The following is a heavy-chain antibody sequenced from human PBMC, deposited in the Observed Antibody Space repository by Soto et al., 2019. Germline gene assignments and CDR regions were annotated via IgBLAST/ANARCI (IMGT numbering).Heavy chain of an antibody. D-gene: IGHD3-3*01. CDR3: AKAIGIDFSWFDS. J-gene: IGHJ5*01. V-gene: IGHV4-31*03. CDR2: IHHSGNS. CDR1: GGSISSGGPH. Sequence: QVKLQESGPGLVKTSQTLSLTCTVSGGSISSGGPHWSRIRQRPGKGLEWIGYIHHSGNSLYNPSLKSRVTMSVDTSNNQVSLRLTSLTVADTAVYYCAKAIGIDFSWFDSWGQGTLVSVSS.